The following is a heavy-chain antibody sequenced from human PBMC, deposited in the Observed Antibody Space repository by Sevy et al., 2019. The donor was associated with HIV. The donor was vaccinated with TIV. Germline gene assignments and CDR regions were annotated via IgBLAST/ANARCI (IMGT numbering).Heavy chain of an antibody. CDR3: ARDRCSSTSCYRDYYYGMDV. V-gene: IGHV3-48*01. Sequence: GGSLRLSCAASGFTFSSYSMNWVRQAPGKGLEWVSYISSSRSTIYYADSVKGRFTISRDNAKNSLYLQMNSLRAEDTAVYYCARDRCSSTSCYRDYYYGMDVWGQRTTVTVSS. J-gene: IGHJ6*02. D-gene: IGHD2-2*02. CDR2: ISSSRSTI. CDR1: GFTFSSYS.